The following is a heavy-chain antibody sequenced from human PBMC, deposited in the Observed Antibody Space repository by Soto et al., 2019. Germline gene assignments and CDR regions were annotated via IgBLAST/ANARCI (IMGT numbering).Heavy chain of an antibody. Sequence: GGSLRLSCAASGFTFSSYAMSWVRQAPGKGLEWVSAISGSGGSTYYADSVKGRFTISRDNSKNTRYLQMNSLRAEDTAVYYCAKAPWAAAGLHAEYFQHWGQGTLVTISS. CDR2: ISGSGGST. V-gene: IGHV3-23*01. CDR1: GFTFSSYA. J-gene: IGHJ1*01. D-gene: IGHD6-13*01. CDR3: AKAPWAAAGLHAEYFQH.